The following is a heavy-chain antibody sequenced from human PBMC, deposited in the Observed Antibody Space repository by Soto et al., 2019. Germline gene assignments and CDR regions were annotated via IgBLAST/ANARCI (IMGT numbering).Heavy chain of an antibody. J-gene: IGHJ4*02. Sequence: GGSLRLSCAASGFTLSDYYMTWIRQVPGKGLEWVSYISGSSSTIYYADSVKGRFTISRDNAKNSLYLQMNSLRAEDTAVYYCARDIRGAYWGQGTLVTVSS. CDR3: ARDIRGAY. CDR1: GFTLSDYY. D-gene: IGHD3-10*01. V-gene: IGHV3-11*01. CDR2: ISGSSSTI.